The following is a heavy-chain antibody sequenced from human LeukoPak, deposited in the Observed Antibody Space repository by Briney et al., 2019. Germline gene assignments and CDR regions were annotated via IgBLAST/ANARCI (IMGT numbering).Heavy chain of an antibody. CDR3: ATIQYSGYDPSDY. CDR2: INSNSGTT. D-gene: IGHD5-12*01. J-gene: IGHJ4*02. CDR1: GYTFTGYY. Sequence: ASVKVSCKTSGYTFTGYYIHWVRQAPGQGLEWMGWINSNSGTTTYAQKFQGRVTITRDTSISTAYMELSRLRSDDAAVYYCATIQYSGYDPSDYWGQGTMVTVSS. V-gene: IGHV1-2*02.